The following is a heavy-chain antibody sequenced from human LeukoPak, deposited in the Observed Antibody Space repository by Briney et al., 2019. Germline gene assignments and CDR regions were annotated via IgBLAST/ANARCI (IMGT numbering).Heavy chain of an antibody. V-gene: IGHV3-15*01. CDR3: TTPYYYDSSGYRLDI. J-gene: IGHJ3*02. CDR1: GFTFSRYT. CDR2: IKSKTDGGTT. Sequence: KAGGSLRLSCSASGFTFSRYTMHWVRQAPGKGLEWVGRIKSKTDGGTTDYAAPVKGRFTISRDDSKNTLYLQMNSLKTEDTAVYYCTTPYYYDSSGYRLDIWGQGTMVTVSS. D-gene: IGHD3-22*01.